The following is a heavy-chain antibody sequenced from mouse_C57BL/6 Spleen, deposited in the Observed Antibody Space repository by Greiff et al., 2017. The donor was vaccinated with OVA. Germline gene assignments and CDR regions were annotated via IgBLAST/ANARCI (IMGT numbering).Heavy chain of an antibody. V-gene: IGHV1-55*01. Sequence: QVQLQQPGAELVKPGASVKMSCKASGYTFTSYWLTWVKQRPGQGLEWIGDIYPGSGSTNYNEKFKSKATLTVDTSSSTAYMQLSSLTSEDSAVYYCARSRVYSNYEDYYAMDYWGQGTSVTVSS. J-gene: IGHJ4*01. CDR2: IYPGSGST. CDR1: GYTFTSYW. D-gene: IGHD2-5*01. CDR3: ARSRVYSNYEDYYAMDY.